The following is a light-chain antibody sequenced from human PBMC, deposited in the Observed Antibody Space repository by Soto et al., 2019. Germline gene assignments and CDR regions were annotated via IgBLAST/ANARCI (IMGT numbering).Light chain of an antibody. V-gene: IGLV2-8*01. Sequence: QSVLTQPPSASGSPGQSVTISCTGTSSDVGGYNYVSWYQQHPGKAPKLMIYEVSKRPSGVPDRFSGSKSGNTASLTVSGLQAEDDADYYCSSYAGSKGVFGTGTKVTVL. CDR3: SSYAGSKGV. J-gene: IGLJ1*01. CDR1: SSDVGGYNY. CDR2: EVS.